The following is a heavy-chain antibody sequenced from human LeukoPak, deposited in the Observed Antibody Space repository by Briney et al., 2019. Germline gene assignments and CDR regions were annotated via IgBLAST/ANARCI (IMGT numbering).Heavy chain of an antibody. Sequence: SVKVSCKASGGTFSSYAISWVRQAPGQGLEWMGGIIPIFGTANYAQKFQGRVTITADESTSTAYMELSRLRSDDTAVYYCARVVVVAATARDYWGQGTLVTVSS. J-gene: IGHJ4*02. V-gene: IGHV1-69*13. CDR1: GGTFSSYA. CDR2: IIPIFGTA. D-gene: IGHD2-15*01. CDR3: ARVVVVAATARDY.